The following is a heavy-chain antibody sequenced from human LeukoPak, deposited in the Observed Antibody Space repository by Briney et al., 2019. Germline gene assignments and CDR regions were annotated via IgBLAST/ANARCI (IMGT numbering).Heavy chain of an antibody. CDR3: ANGEGTPNYFKSKPFDY. CDR2: IESGAKSYAT. J-gene: IGHJ4*02. D-gene: IGHD2/OR15-2a*01. V-gene: IGHV3-73*01. CDR1: GFTFSGSA. Sequence: GGSLRLSCAASGFTFSGSAMHWVRQAPGKGLEWVGQIESGAKSYATAYAASVKGRFTISRDNSKNTLYLQIHSLRVEDTAVYYCANGEGTPNYFKSKPFDYWGQGTLVTVSS.